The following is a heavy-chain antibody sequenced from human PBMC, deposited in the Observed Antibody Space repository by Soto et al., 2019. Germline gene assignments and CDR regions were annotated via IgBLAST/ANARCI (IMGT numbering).Heavy chain of an antibody. CDR1: GYTFTGYA. D-gene: IGHD2-2*01. CDR2: INGGNGDT. CDR3: ARGYCSSTSCQYYFDF. Sequence: ASVKVSCKASGYTFTGYAIHWVRQAPGQRHEWMGWINGGNGDTKYSQKFQGRVTITRDTSASTAYMELTSLGSEDTAVYHCARGYCSSTSCQYYFDFWGQGTLVTVYS. V-gene: IGHV1-3*01. J-gene: IGHJ4*02.